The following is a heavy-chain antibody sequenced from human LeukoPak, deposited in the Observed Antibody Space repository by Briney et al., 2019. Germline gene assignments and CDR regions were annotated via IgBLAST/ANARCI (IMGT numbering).Heavy chain of an antibody. CDR3: AKDPGMATWGYYFDY. CDR2: ISGSGGST. D-gene: IGHD3-10*01. CDR1: GFTFSSYA. J-gene: IGHJ4*02. V-gene: IGHV3-23*01. Sequence: PGGSLRLSCAASGFTFSSYAMSWVRQAPGKGLEWVSAISGSGGSTYYADSVKGRFTISRDNSKNTLYLQMNSLRAEDTAVYYCAKDPGMATWGYYFDYWGQGTLVTVSS.